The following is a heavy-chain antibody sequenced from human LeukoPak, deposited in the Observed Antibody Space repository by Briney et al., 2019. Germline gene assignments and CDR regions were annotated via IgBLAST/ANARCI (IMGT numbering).Heavy chain of an antibody. CDR1: GGSISSYY. D-gene: IGHD6-6*01. V-gene: IGHV4-59*01. Sequence: SETLSLXCTVSGGSISSYYWSWIRQPPGKALEWIGYIYYSGSTNYNPSLKSRVTISVDTSKNQFSLKLSSVTAADTAVYYCARDRKMYSSSSGFDPWGQGTLVTVSS. CDR2: IYYSGST. J-gene: IGHJ5*02. CDR3: ARDRKMYSSSSGFDP.